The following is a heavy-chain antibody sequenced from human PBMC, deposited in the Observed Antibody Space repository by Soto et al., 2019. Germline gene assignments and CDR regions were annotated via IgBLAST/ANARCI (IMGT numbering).Heavy chain of an antibody. CDR1: GASISSTNW. CDR3: ARHIAVPTTRGFDY. Sequence: QVQLQESGPGLVKPSGTLSLTCAVSGASISSTNWWSWVRQAPGEGLEWIGEIFHSGTTTYKPSLKSRVIISMDTSTNQLSMRLDSVTAADTAVYFCARHIAVPTTRGFDYLGQGTLVTVSS. CDR2: IFHSGTT. V-gene: IGHV4-4*02. D-gene: IGHD2-15*01. J-gene: IGHJ4*02.